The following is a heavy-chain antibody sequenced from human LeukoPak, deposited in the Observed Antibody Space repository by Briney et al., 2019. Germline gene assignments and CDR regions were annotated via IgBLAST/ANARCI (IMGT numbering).Heavy chain of an antibody. Sequence: GASLQISCKGSGYSFTSYWIGWVRPLPGKGLEWMGIIYPGDSDTRYSPSFQGQVTISADKSISTAYLQWSSLKASDTAMYYCARRGGYYGSGSTLIDAFDIWDQGTMVTVSS. CDR1: GYSFTSYW. CDR2: IYPGDSDT. V-gene: IGHV5-51*01. J-gene: IGHJ3*02. D-gene: IGHD3-10*01. CDR3: ARRGGYYGSGSTLIDAFDI.